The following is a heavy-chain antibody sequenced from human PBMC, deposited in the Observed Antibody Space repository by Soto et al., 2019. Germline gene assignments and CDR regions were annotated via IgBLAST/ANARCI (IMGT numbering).Heavy chain of an antibody. CDR2: IDPSDSYT. CDR1: GYSFTSYL. CDR3: AILPYYYYRMDG. Sequence: GESRKLSFKGSGYSFTSYLISWVRHMPGKGLEWMGRIDPSDSYTNYSPSSQGHVTISADNSISTAYLKWSSLKASDTAMYYCAILPYYYYRMDGWGQWTTVTVSS. D-gene: IGHD1-26*01. V-gene: IGHV5-10-1*01. J-gene: IGHJ6*01.